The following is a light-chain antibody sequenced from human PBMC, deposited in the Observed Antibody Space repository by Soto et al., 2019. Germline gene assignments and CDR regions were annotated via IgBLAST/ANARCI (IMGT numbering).Light chain of an antibody. J-gene: IGKJ4*01. CDR3: HQYYSIPLT. CDR1: QSVLYSSNNKNY. V-gene: IGKV4-1*01. Sequence: DIVMTQSPVSLAVSLGERATINCKSSQSVLYSSNNKNYLAWYQQKPGQPPKLLIYWASTRESGVPDRFSGSGSGTDFTLTISSLQAEDVAVYYCHQYYSIPLTFGGGTKVEIK. CDR2: WAS.